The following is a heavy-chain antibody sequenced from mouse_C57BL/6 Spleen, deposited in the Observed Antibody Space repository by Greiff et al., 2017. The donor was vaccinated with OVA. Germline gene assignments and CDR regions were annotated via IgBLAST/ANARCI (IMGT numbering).Heavy chain of an antibody. J-gene: IGHJ2*01. CDR1: GYSFTGYF. CDR3: EREAITTALFDY. CDR2: INPYNGDT. Sequence: EVKLMESGPELVKPGDSVKISCKASGYSFTGYFMNWVMQSHGKSLEWIGRINPYNGDTFYNQKFKGKATLTVDKSSSTAHMELRSLTSEDSAIYYCEREAITTALFDYWGQGTTLTVSS. D-gene: IGHD1-1*01. V-gene: IGHV1-20*01.